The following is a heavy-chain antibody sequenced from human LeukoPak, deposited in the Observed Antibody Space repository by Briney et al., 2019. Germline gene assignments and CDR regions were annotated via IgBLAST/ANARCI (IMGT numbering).Heavy chain of an antibody. CDR2: ISYDGSNK. CDR3: ASLVGAIPFDY. Sequence: PGRSLRLSCAASGSTFSSYGMHWVRQAPGKGLEWVAVISYDGSNKYYADSVKGRFTISRDNSKNTLYLQMNSLRAEDTAVYYCASLVGAIPFDYWGQGTLVTVSS. V-gene: IGHV3-30*03. CDR1: GSTFSSYG. J-gene: IGHJ4*02. D-gene: IGHD1-26*01.